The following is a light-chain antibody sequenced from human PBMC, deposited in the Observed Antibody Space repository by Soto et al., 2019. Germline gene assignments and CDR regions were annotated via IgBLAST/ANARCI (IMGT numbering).Light chain of an antibody. V-gene: IGKV1-5*03. CDR1: QSVSDW. CDR2: KAS. Sequence: IHMTQTPSTPSASVFDLVTITCRARQSVSDWLAWYQQVPGKAPKLLIYKASILQSGVPSRFSGSGSGTEFTLTISSLQPDDFATYYCQQYHSYSVTFGQGTKVDI. J-gene: IGKJ1*01. CDR3: QQYHSYSVT.